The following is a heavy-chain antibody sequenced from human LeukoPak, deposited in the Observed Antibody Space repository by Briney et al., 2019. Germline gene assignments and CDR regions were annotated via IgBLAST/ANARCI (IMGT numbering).Heavy chain of an antibody. CDR3: ARHSGLIPDY. D-gene: IGHD2-21*01. V-gene: IGHV4-39*01. CDR1: GGSISSSNYY. J-gene: IGHJ4*02. Sequence: SETLSLTCTVSGGSISSSNYYWGWIRQPPGKGLEWIGNIFYSGNTYYNPSLKSRVTISVDTSKNQFSLRLSSVTAADTAVYYCARHSGLIPDYWGQGTLVTVSS. CDR2: IFYSGNT.